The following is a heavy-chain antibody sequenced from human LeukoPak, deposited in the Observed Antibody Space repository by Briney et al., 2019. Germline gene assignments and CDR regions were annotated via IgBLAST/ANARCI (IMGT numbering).Heavy chain of an antibody. V-gene: IGHV3-7*01. CDR3: ARDSGRRGESESGYYDY. Sequence: TGGFLRLSCAASGFTFSSHWMSWVRQAPGKGLEWVANIKQDGSEKYYVDSVKGRFTISRDNAKSSLYLQTSSLRGEVTAVYYCARDSGRRGESESGYYDYWGQGTLVTVSS. CDR2: IKQDGSEK. CDR1: GFTFSSHW. J-gene: IGHJ4*02. D-gene: IGHD3-22*01.